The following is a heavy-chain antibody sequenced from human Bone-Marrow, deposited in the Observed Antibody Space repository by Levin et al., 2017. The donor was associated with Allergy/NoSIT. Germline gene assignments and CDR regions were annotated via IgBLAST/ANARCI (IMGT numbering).Heavy chain of an antibody. CDR2: IYYTGSP. V-gene: IGHV4-59*01. D-gene: IGHD6-19*01. J-gene: IGHJ4*02. Sequence: SETLSLTCTVSGGSISGYYWSCIRQPPGKGLEWIGYIYYTGSPSYNPSLKSRVTISVDTSKNQFSLKLSSVTAADTAVYYCARGGGSSGGGGFDYWGQGTLVTVSS. CDR3: ARGGGSSGGGGFDY. CDR1: GGSISGYY.